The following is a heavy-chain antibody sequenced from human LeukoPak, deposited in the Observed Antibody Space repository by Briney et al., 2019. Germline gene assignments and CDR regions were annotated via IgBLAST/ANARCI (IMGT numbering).Heavy chain of an antibody. J-gene: IGHJ6*03. CDR1: GYTFTGYY. D-gene: IGHD3-10*01. CDR3: AREYYYGSETSYYYYMDV. V-gene: IGHV1-2*02. Sequence: RASVKVSCKASGYTFTGYYMHWVRQAPGQGLEWMGWINPNSGGTNYAQKFQGRVTMTRDTSISTAYMELSRLRSDDTAVYHCAREYYYGSETSYYYYMDVWGKGTTVTVSS. CDR2: INPNSGGT.